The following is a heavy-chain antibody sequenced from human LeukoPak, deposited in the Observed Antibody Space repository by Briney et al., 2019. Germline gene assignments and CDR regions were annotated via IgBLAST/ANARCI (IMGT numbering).Heavy chain of an antibody. Sequence: SETLSLTCTVSGGSIMNHYWSWIRQPAGKGLEWIGRIYSSGSANYSPSLKSRVSMPIDTSKNHFSLNLTSVTAADTALYFCAKDVRYASGWSTPESWGQGTLVTVSS. D-gene: IGHD6-19*01. J-gene: IGHJ5*02. CDR2: IYSSGSA. V-gene: IGHV4-4*07. CDR3: AKDVRYASGWSTPES. CDR1: GGSIMNHY.